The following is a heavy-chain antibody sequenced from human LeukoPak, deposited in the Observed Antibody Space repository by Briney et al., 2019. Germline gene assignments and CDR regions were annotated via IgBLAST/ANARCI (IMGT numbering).Heavy chain of an antibody. Sequence: GGSLRLSCAASGFTVSSNYMSWVRQAPGKGLEWVSVIYSGGSTYYADSVKGRFTISRDNSKNTLYLQTNSLRAEDTAVYYCASSGYSYGYFTWGQGTLVTVSS. CDR3: ASSGYSYGYFT. J-gene: IGHJ5*02. CDR2: IYSGGST. CDR1: GFTVSSNY. V-gene: IGHV3-66*02. D-gene: IGHD5-18*01.